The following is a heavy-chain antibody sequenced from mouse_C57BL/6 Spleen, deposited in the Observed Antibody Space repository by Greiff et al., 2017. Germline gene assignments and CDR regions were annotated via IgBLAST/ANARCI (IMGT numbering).Heavy chain of an antibody. D-gene: IGHD1-2*01. V-gene: IGHV3-6*01. CDR2: MSYDGSN. J-gene: IGHJ4*01. CDR3: ARGSLLWAMDY. Sequence: EVKLQESGPGLVKPSQSLSLTCSVTGYSITSGYYWNWIRQFPGNKLEWMGYMSYDGSNNYNPSLKNRISITRDTSKNQFFLKLNSVTTADTATYYCARGSLLWAMDYWGQGTSVTVSS. CDR1: GYSITSGYY.